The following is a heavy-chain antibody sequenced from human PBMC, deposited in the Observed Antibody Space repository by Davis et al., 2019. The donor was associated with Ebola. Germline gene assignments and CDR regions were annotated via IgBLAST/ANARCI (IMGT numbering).Heavy chain of an antibody. CDR3: ARGRSSGWQTRSPIWYYGMDV. V-gene: IGHV4-30-2*01. CDR2: NYHSGST. Sequence: MPSETLSLTCAVSGGPISSGGYSWGWIRQPPGKGLEWIGYNYHSGSTNYNPSLKSRVTISVDKSKNQFSLKLSSVTAADTAVYYCARGRSSGWQTRSPIWYYGMDVWGKGTTVTVSS. D-gene: IGHD6-19*01. CDR1: GGPISSGGYS. J-gene: IGHJ6*04.